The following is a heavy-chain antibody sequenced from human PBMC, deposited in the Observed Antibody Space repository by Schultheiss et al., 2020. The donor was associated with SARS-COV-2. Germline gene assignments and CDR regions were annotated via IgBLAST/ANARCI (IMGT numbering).Heavy chain of an antibody. D-gene: IGHD2-15*01. V-gene: IGHV3-33*01. CDR1: GFTFSTYG. J-gene: IGHJ6*02. CDR3: ARVDASDLYGMDV. Sequence: GGSLRLSCAASGFTFSTYGMHWVRQAPGKGLEWVAVIWYDTNVKYYADSVKGRFTISRDNSKNTLYLQMNSLRAEDTAVYYCARVDASDLYGMDVWGQGTTVTVSS. CDR2: IWYDTNVK.